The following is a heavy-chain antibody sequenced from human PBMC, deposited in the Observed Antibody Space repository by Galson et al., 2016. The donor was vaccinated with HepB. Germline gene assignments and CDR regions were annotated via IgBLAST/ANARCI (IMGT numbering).Heavy chain of an antibody. V-gene: IGHV3-33*08. J-gene: IGHJ1*01. CDR1: GFTFSCYG. CDR2: IWFDGSQT. Sequence: SLRLSCAASGFTFSCYGMHWVRQAPGKGLEWVALIWFDGSQTDHADSGKGRFTLSRDNSRNMVYLQMSSLRAEDTAVYYCATGPGHIEVLTASEEYFQYWGPGTLVTVSS. CDR3: ATGPGHIEVLTASEEYFQY. D-gene: IGHD2-21*02.